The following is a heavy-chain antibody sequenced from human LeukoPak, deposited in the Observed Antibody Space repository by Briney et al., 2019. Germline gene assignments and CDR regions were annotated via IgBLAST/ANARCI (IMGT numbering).Heavy chain of an antibody. CDR2: IYHSGST. J-gene: IGHJ4*02. V-gene: IGHV4-38-2*02. Sequence: PSETLSLTCTVSGYSISSGYYWGWIRQPPGKGLEWIGSIYHSGSTYYNPSLKSRVTISVDTSKNQFSLKLSSVTAADTAVYYCASPQYSSGWYYYDDYWGQGTLATVSS. D-gene: IGHD6-19*01. CDR3: ASPQYSSGWYYYDDY. CDR1: GYSISSGYY.